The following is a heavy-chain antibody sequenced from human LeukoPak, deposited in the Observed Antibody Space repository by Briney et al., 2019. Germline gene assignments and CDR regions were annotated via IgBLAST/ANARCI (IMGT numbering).Heavy chain of an antibody. J-gene: IGHJ4*02. Sequence: GGSLRLSCAASGFTFSSYWMSWVRQAPGKGLEWVSFIYSDNTHYSDSVKGRFTIPRDNSKNTLYLQMNSLRAEDTAVYYCARRAGAYSHPYDYWGQGTLVTVSS. CDR2: IYSDNT. D-gene: IGHD4/OR15-4a*01. CDR3: ARRAGAYSHPYDY. V-gene: IGHV3-53*01. CDR1: GFTFSSYW.